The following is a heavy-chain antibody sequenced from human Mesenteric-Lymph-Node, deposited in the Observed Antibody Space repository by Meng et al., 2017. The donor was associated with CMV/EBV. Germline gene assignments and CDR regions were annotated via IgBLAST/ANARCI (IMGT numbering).Heavy chain of an antibody. J-gene: IGHJ2*01. CDR1: YTFTDYW. CDR2: IYPGDSDT. V-gene: IGHV5-51*01. CDR3: ASRSYGEYSGDWYFDL. Sequence: YTFTDYWIDWVRQMPGKGLEWMGIIYPGDSDTKYSPSFQGQVAISVDKSISTAYLHWSNLRASDTAIYYCASRSYGEYSGDWYFDLWGRGTLVTVSS. D-gene: IGHD4-17*01.